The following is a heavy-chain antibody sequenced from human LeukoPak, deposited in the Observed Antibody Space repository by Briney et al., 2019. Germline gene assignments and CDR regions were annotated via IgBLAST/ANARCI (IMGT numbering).Heavy chain of an antibody. D-gene: IGHD3-10*01. CDR2: IRYDGSNK. V-gene: IGHV3-30*02. CDR3: AKGGGSGSYYISYYYYMDV. Sequence: GGSLRLSCAASGFIFSSYGMHWVRQAPGKGLEWVAFIRYDGSNKYYADSVKGRFTISRDNSKNTLYLQMNSLRAEDTAVYYCAKGGGSGSYYISYYYYMDVWGKGTTVTVSS. J-gene: IGHJ6*03. CDR1: GFIFSSYG.